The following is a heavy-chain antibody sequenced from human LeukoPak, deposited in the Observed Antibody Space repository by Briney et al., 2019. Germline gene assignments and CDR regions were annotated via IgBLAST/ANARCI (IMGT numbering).Heavy chain of an antibody. V-gene: IGHV3-21*01. CDR1: GFTFSSYG. CDR2: ISSSSSYI. CDR3: ARESSYGSGSRN. D-gene: IGHD3-10*01. J-gene: IGHJ4*02. Sequence: GGSLRLSCAASGFTFSSYGMNWVRQAPGKGLEWVSSISSSSSYIYYADSVKGRFTISRDNAKNSLYLQMNSLRAEDTAVYYCARESSYGSGSRNWGQGTLVTVSS.